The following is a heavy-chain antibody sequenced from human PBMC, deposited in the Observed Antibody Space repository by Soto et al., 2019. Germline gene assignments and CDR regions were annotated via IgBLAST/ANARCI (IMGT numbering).Heavy chain of an antibody. CDR3: AKGFPRLQLDTNAWEN. CDR2: ISGNGVAT. D-gene: IGHD2-8*01. J-gene: IGHJ4*02. CDR1: GFPFGSFA. Sequence: EGQLWDSGGGLVQPGGSLRLSYAASGFPFGSFAMCWLRQAPGKGLEWVSYISGNGVATSYADSVKGRFTTSRDNSKNVLYLQLNSLRDEDTAVYYCAKGFPRLQLDTNAWENWGQGTLVTVSS. V-gene: IGHV3-23*01.